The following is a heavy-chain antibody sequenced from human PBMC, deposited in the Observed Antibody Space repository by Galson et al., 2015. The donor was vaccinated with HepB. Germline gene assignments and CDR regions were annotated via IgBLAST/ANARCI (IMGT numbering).Heavy chain of an antibody. J-gene: IGHJ4*02. CDR1: GVTFSNFA. D-gene: IGHD3-10*01. Sequence: SVKVSCKASGVTFSNFAISWVRQAPGQGLEWMGSIIPMFGVLHLARKFQGRVTMTADASTNTAYMELSSLRSEDTAVYFCARPNMDHEGSYCFDYWAQGTLVIVSS. CDR3: ARPNMDHEGSYCFDY. V-gene: IGHV1-69*13. CDR2: IIPMFGVL.